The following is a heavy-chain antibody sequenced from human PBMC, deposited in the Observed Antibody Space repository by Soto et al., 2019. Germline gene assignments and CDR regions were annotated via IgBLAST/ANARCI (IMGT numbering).Heavy chain of an antibody. Sequence: VQLLESGGGFVQPGGSLRLSCAASGFIFSNYAMTWVRQAPGEGLEWVSGITSTGSSTYYADSVKGRFTISRDNSKNKLFLQINSLRAVDTAVYYCAKGAEGYVVSSLDFWGQGTLVSVSS. V-gene: IGHV3-23*01. CDR3: AKGAEGYVVSSLDF. J-gene: IGHJ4*02. D-gene: IGHD5-12*01. CDR1: GFIFSNYA. CDR2: ITSTGSST.